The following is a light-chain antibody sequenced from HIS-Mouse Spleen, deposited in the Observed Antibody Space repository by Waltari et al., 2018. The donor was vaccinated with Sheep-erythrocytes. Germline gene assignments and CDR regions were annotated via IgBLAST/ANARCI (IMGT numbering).Light chain of an antibody. CDR2: EDS. Sequence: SYELTQPPSVSVSPGQTARITCSGDDLPKKYAYWYQQKSGQAPVLVIYEDSKRPSGIPERFSGSSSGTMATLTISGAQVEDDADYYCYSTDSSGNHWVFGGGTKLTVL. CDR1: DLPKKY. CDR3: YSTDSSGNHWV. J-gene: IGLJ3*02. V-gene: IGLV3-10*01.